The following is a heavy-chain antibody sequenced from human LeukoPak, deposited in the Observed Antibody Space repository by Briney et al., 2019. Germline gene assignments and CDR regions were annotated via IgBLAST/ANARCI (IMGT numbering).Heavy chain of an antibody. CDR1: GFTFSSYE. Sequence: GGSLRLSCAVSGFTFSSYEMNWVRQAPGEGLEWVSYISSSGLTTYYADSVKGRFTMSRGNAKNSLYLQMKSLRVEDTAIYYCACGPPVTFWGVIVSPEGKDYWGQGTLVTVSS. CDR3: ACGPPVTFWGVIVSPEGKDY. D-gene: IGHD3-16*02. CDR2: ISSSGLTT. V-gene: IGHV3-48*03. J-gene: IGHJ4*02.